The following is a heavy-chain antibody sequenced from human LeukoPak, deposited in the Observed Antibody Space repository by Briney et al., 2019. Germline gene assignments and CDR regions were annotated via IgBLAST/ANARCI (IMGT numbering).Heavy chain of an antibody. J-gene: IGHJ3*02. CDR3: ASYTVLLWFGELLPHAFDI. Sequence: GGSLRLSCAASGFTFSSYWMHWVRQAPGKGLVWVSRIRTDGTITTYADSVKGRFSISRDNAKNSLYLQMNSLRAEDTAVYYCASYTVLLWFGELLPHAFDIWGQGTMVTVSS. D-gene: IGHD3-10*01. V-gene: IGHV3-74*03. CDR2: IRTDGTIT. CDR1: GFTFSSYW.